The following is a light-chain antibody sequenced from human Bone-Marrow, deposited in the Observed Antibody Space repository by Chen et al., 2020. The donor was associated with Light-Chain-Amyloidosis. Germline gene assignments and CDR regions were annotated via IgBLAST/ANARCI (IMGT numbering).Light chain of an antibody. J-gene: IGLJ1*01. Sequence: QSALTHPRSVSGSPGQTVTISCTGTSSDVGAYNYVSWYQQHSGEAPKFIIYDVDKRPSGVPDRFSGSKSGNTASLTISGLQPEDDADYYCSSYTGADNLFVFGSGTSVTVL. CDR1: SSDVGAYNY. V-gene: IGLV2-11*01. CDR2: DVD. CDR3: SSYTGADNLFV.